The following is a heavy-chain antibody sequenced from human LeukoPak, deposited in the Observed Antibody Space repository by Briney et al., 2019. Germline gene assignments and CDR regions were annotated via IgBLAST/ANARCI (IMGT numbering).Heavy chain of an antibody. CDR2: IIPILGIA. D-gene: IGHD3-9*01. Sequence: ASVKVSCKASGGTFSSYAISWVRQAPGQGLEWMGRIIPILGIANYAQKFQGRVTITADKSTSTAYMELSSLRSEDTAVYYCALPQGDILTGLGYWGQGTLVTVSS. J-gene: IGHJ4*02. V-gene: IGHV1-69*04. CDR3: ALPQGDILTGLGY. CDR1: GGTFSSYA.